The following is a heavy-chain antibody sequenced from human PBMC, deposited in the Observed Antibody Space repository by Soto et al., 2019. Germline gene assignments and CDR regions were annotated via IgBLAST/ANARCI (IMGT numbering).Heavy chain of an antibody. CDR1: GFTFSNYA. CDR2: LSGSGGST. CDR3: AKGTVPIATPWFDP. V-gene: IGHV3-23*01. Sequence: EVQLLDSGGGLVQPGGSLRLSCAATGFTFSNYAMSWVRQAPGKGLEWVSTLSGSGGSTYYADSVKGRFTISRDNSKNTLYLQLNSLMAEDTAVYYCAKGTVPIATPWFDPWGQGTLVTVSS. D-gene: IGHD2-21*01. J-gene: IGHJ5*02.